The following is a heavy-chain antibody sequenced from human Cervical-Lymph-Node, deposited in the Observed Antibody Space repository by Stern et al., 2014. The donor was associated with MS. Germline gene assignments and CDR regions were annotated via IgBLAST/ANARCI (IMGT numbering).Heavy chain of an antibody. D-gene: IGHD5-24*01. J-gene: IGHJ4*02. CDR3: ARQTRDGYSFDH. V-gene: IGHV1-69*01. CDR2: ILPVFTTP. Sequence: VQLVQSGAEVKKPGSSAKVSCKVSGGTFSSYAIVWVRQAPGQGLEWMGGILPVFTTPNYAKEFQDRVTITADEFTSTVYMEVSNLRSEDTAVYYCARQTRDGYSFDHWGQGSLVTVSS. CDR1: GGTFSSYA.